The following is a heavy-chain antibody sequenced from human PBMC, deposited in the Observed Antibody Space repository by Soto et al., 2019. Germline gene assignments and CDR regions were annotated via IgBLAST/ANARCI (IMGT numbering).Heavy chain of an antibody. CDR1: GGSFSGYY. V-gene: IGHV4-34*01. Sequence: SETLSLTCAVYGGSFSGYYWSWIRQPPGKGLEWIGEINHSGSTNYNPSLKSRVTISVDTSKNQFSLKLSSVTAADTAVYYCARQIRFLESSYYYGMDVWGQGTTVTVSS. D-gene: IGHD3-3*01. CDR3: ARQIRFLESSYYYGMDV. CDR2: INHSGST. J-gene: IGHJ6*02.